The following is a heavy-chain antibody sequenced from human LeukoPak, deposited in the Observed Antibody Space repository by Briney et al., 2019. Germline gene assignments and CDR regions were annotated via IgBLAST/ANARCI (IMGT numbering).Heavy chain of an antibody. Sequence: PGRSLRLSCAASGFTFDDYAMHWVRQAPGKGLEWVPGISWNSGSIGYADSVKGRFTISRDNAKNSLYLQMNSLRAEDTALYYCAKDIDCSSTSCYAWDYWGQGTLVTVSS. CDR2: ISWNSGSI. CDR3: AKDIDCSSTSCYAWDY. J-gene: IGHJ4*02. CDR1: GFTFDDYA. V-gene: IGHV3-9*01. D-gene: IGHD2-2*01.